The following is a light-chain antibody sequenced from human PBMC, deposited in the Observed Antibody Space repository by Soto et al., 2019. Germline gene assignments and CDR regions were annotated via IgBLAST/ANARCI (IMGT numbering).Light chain of an antibody. J-gene: IGLJ1*01. CDR3: SSYTSSSTLEV. CDR1: SSDVGGYNY. CDR2: EVS. Sequence: QSFRTQPASVSGSPGQSITISCTGTSSDVGGYNYVSWYQQHPGKAPKLMIYEVSNRPSGVSNRFSGSKSGNTASLTISGLQAEDEADYYCSSYTSSSTLEVFGTGTKVTVL. V-gene: IGLV2-14*01.